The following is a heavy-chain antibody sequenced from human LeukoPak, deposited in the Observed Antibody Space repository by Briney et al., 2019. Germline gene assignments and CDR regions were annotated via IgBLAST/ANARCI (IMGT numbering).Heavy chain of an antibody. CDR3: ARLSSGWYLWPDNNWFDP. D-gene: IGHD6-19*01. CDR2: IYYSGST. Sequence: SETLSLTCTVSGGSISSGDYYWSWIRQPPGKGLEWIGYIYYSGSTNYNPSLKSRVTISVDTSKNQFSLKLSSVTAADTAVYYCARLSSGWYLWPDNNWFDPWGQGTLVTVSS. J-gene: IGHJ5*02. CDR1: GGSISSGDYY. V-gene: IGHV4-61*08.